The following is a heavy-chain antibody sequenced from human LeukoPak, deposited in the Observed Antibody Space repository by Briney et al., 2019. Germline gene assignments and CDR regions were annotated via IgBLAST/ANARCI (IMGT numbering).Heavy chain of an antibody. V-gene: IGHV3-21*01. J-gene: IGHJ4*02. Sequence: GGSLRLSCAASGFTFSSYNMNWVRQAPGKGLEWVSSISSSSSHIYYADSVTGRFTISRDNAKNSLYLQMNSLRAEDTAVYYCARWPIAAAPPVYYFDYWGQGTLVTVSS. CDR2: ISSSSSHI. CDR1: GFTFSSYN. D-gene: IGHD6-13*01. CDR3: ARWPIAAAPPVYYFDY.